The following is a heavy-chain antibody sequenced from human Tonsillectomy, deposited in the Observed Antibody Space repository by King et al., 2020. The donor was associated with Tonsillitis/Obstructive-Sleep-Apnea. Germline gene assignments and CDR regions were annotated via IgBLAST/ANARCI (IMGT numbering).Heavy chain of an antibody. CDR1: GYSFTSYW. J-gene: IGHJ6*01. Sequence: QLVQSGAEVKKPGESLKISCKGSGYSFTSYWIGWVRQMPGKGLEWMGIIYPXDXXTRYXPSFQGQVTISADKSINTAYLQWSSLKASDTAIHYCATXXXXKXXXXXXXXXVWXXXTTV. V-gene: IGHV5-51*01. CDR3: ATXXXXKXXXXXXXXXV. CDR2: IYPXDXXT.